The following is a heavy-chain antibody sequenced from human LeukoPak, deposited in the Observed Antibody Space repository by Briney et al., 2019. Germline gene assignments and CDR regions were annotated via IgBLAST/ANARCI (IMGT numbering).Heavy chain of an antibody. Sequence: PSETLSLTCTVSGGSISSYYWSWIRQPPGKGLEWIGYIYYSGSTNYNPSLKSRVTISVDTSKNQFSLKLSSVTAADTAVYYCARESDFWSGYYRGWFDPWGQGTLVTVSS. CDR3: ARESDFWSGYYRGWFDP. J-gene: IGHJ5*02. CDR2: IYYSGST. CDR1: GGSISSYY. V-gene: IGHV4-59*01. D-gene: IGHD3-3*01.